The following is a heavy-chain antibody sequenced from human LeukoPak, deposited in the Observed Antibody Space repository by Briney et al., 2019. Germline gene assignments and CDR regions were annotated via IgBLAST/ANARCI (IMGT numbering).Heavy chain of an antibody. J-gene: IGHJ4*02. Sequence: ASVKVSCKASGYTFTSYYMHWVRQAPGQGLEWMGIINPSGGSTSYAQKFQGRVTMTTDTSTSTAYMELRSLRSDDTAVYYCARGNDYGDYLDYWGQGTLVTVSS. CDR3: ARGNDYGDYLDY. CDR1: GYTFTSYY. V-gene: IGHV1-46*01. CDR2: INPSGGST. D-gene: IGHD4-17*01.